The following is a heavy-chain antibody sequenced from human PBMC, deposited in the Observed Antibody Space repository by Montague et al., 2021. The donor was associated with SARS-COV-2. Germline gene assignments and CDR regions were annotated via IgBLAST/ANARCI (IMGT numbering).Heavy chain of an antibody. D-gene: IGHD5-12*01. CDR1: GGSITRSYY. CDR3: ARYSGYDLSTDY. CDR2: IYYSGST. Sequence: SETLSLTCLVSGGSITRSYYWGWIRQSPGKGLEWIGSIYYSGSTCYNPSLKSRVTISVDTSKNQFSLKLNSVTAADSAVYYCARYSGYDLSTDYWGPGSLVTVSS. J-gene: IGHJ4*02. V-gene: IGHV4-39*01.